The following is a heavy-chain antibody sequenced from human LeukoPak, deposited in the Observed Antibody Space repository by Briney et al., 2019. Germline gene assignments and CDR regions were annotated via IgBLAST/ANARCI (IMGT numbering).Heavy chain of an antibody. CDR2: IYTSGST. D-gene: IGHD2-2*01. CDR1: GGSISSGSYY. CDR3: ARSPENVVVPALDAFDI. Sequence: SETLSLTSTVSGGSISSGSYYWSWIRQPAGKGLEWIGRIYTSGSTNYNPSLKSRVTISVDTSKNQFSLKLSSVTAADTAVYYCARSPENVVVPALDAFDIWGQGTMVTVSS. V-gene: IGHV4-61*02. J-gene: IGHJ3*02.